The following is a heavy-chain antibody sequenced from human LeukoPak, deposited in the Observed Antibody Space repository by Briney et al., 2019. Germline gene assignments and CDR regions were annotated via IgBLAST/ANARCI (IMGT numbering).Heavy chain of an antibody. V-gene: IGHV3-9*03. Sequence: GGSLRLSCVASGFTFDDYAMHWVRQAPGKGLEGVSGTSWNSGTIGYADSVKGRFTIPRDNAKSSVYLQMNSLRAEDMALYYCAKGDSGSYSQDWFDPWGQGTLVTVSS. CDR1: GFTFDDYA. J-gene: IGHJ5*02. CDR3: AKGDSGSYSQDWFDP. D-gene: IGHD1-26*01. CDR2: TSWNSGTI.